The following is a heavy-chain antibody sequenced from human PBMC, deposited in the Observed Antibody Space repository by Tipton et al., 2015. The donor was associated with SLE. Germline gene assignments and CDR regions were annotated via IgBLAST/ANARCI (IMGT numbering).Heavy chain of an antibody. CDR3: ARDADS. CDR1: GGSVSSGRYF. V-gene: IGHV4-31*03. CDR2: IFYNGNT. J-gene: IGHJ4*02. Sequence: TLSLTCTVSGGSVSSGRYFWSWIRQHPRKGLVWIGCIFYNGNTHYNPTLKSRVIMSMDTSKNQFSLSLSSVTAADTAVYYCARDADSWGPGALVTVSS.